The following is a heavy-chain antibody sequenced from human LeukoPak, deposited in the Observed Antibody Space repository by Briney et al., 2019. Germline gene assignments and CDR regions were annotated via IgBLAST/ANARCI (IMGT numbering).Heavy chain of an antibody. CDR2: IYHSGST. CDR3: ARRPESWFGDGNGFDY. Sequence: PSETLSLTCTVSGYSISSGYYWGWIRQPPGKGLEWIGSIYHSGSTYYNPSLKSRVTISVDTSKNQFSLKLSSVTAADTAVYYCARRPESWFGDGNGFDYWGQGTLVTVSS. J-gene: IGHJ4*02. V-gene: IGHV4-38-2*02. CDR1: GYSISSGYY. D-gene: IGHD3-10*01.